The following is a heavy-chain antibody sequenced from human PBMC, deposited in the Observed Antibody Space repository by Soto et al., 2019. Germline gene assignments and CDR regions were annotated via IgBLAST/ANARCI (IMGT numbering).Heavy chain of an antibody. D-gene: IGHD2-2*01. CDR3: AKGQTYCSSARCYLLPRVDAP. V-gene: IGHV3-9*01. CDR1: GFTFDDYA. Sequence: EVQLVESGGGLVEPGRSLRLSCAASGFTFDDYAMHWVRQATGRGLEWVSGISSNSGSVGYAYSVQGRFTISRDNAKKSLYREMNSLRPEDTAWYYCAKGQTYCSSARCYLLPRVDAPWGQGTLVTVSS. CDR2: ISSNSGSV. J-gene: IGHJ5*02.